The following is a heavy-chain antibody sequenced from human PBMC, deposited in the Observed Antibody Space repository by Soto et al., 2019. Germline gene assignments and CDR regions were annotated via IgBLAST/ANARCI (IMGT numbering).Heavy chain of an antibody. J-gene: IGHJ5*02. D-gene: IGHD5-18*01. CDR1: GYTFVSYS. CDR3: ARHVDTSMVKHWFDP. Sequence: EVQLVESGGGLVQPGGSLRLSCGASGYTFVSYSMNWVRQAPGKGLEWVSYISSKSTTIYYADSVKGRFTISRDNAKNSLYLQMNSLRDEDTAIYYCARHVDTSMVKHWFDPWGQGTLVTVSS. V-gene: IGHV3-48*02. CDR2: ISSKSTTI.